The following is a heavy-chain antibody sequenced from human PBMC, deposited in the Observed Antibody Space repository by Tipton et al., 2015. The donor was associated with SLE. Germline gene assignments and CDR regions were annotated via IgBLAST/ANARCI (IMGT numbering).Heavy chain of an antibody. CDR2: IYYSGST. J-gene: IGHJ4*02. Sequence: PGLVKPSETLSLTCTVSGGSISSSSYYWGWIRQPPGKGLEWIGSIYYSGSTYYNPSLKSRVTISVDTSKNQFSLKLSSVTAADTAVYYCARDAGATDYWGQGTLVTVSS. CDR1: GGSISSSSYY. CDR3: ARDAGATDY. V-gene: IGHV4-39*07. D-gene: IGHD1-26*01.